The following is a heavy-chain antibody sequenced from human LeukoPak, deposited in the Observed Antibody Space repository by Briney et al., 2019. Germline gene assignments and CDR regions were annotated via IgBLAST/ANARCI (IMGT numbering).Heavy chain of an antibody. J-gene: IGHJ2*01. Sequence: PERSLRLSCVASGFTFSQYAMNWVRQAPGKGPEWVSVVSRSADSTYYADSVKGRFTISRDSPKNTLSLQMDSLRAEDTAMYYCAKSRHCSGGSCYLWGSFDLWGRGTLVTVSS. CDR1: GFTFSQYA. CDR3: AKSRHCSGGSCYLWGSFDL. CDR2: VSRSADST. V-gene: IGHV3-23*01. D-gene: IGHD2-15*01.